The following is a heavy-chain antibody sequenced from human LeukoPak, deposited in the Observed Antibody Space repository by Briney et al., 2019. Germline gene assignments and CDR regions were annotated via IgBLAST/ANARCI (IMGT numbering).Heavy chain of an antibody. J-gene: IGHJ5*02. V-gene: IGHV3-53*05. CDR3: ARNWFDP. CDR2: IYSGGST. CDR1: GFTFSSYW. Sequence: GGSLRLSCAASGFTFSSYWMSWVRQAPGKGLEWVSVIYSGGSTYYADSVKGRFTISRDKSKNTVYLQMNSLRFEDTAMYYCARNWFDPWGQGTLVTVSS.